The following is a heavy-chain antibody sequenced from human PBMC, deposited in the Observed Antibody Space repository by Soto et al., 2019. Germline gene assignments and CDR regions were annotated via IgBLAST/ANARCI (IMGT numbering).Heavy chain of an antibody. V-gene: IGHV3-74*01. J-gene: IGHJ2*01. CDR3: ARGMQGSRYFDL. CDR2: ITNDGSST. Sequence: EVQLVESGGGLVQTGGSLRLSCAGSGIVFSSYWMHWVRQVPGKGLVWVSRITNDGSSTTYADSVNGRFTISRDNAKNTLYLQMNSLGAEDSAVYYCARGMQGSRYFDLWGRGTLVTVSS. CDR1: GIVFSSYW.